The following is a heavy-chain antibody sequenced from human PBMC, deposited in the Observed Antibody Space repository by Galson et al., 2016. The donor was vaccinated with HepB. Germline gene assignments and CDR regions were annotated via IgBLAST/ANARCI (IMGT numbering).Heavy chain of an antibody. CDR2: IIPMFGTTNYA. Sequence: SGGIFSNYAISWVRQAPGQGLEWMGGIIPMFGTTNYANYAQKFQGRVTISADESTSTAYMELSSLRSEDTAVYYCAREPFISPWDYWGPGTLVTVSA. D-gene: IGHD2/OR15-2a*01. J-gene: IGHJ4*02. CDR1: GGIFSNYA. V-gene: IGHV1-69*01. CDR3: AREPFISPWDY.